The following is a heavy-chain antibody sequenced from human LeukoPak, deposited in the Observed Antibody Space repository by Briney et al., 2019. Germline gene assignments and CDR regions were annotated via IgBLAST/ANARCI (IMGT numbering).Heavy chain of an antibody. V-gene: IGHV3-48*03. CDR2: INSSGSTI. J-gene: IGHJ4*02. Sequence: PGGSLTLSCAASGFTFSSYEVNWVRQAPGKGLEWVSYINSSGSTIYYADAVKGRFTISRDNAKNSVYLQMNSLRAEDTAVYYCASRELSYIAAAGTFDYWGQGTLVTVSS. CDR1: GFTFSSYE. CDR3: ASRELSYIAAAGTFDY. D-gene: IGHD6-13*01.